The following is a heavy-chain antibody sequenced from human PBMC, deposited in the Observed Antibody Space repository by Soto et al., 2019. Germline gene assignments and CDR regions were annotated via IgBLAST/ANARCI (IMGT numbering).Heavy chain of an antibody. D-gene: IGHD2-21*02. Sequence: SVKVSCKASGGTFSSYAISWVRQAPGQGLEWMGGIIPIFGTANYAQKFQGRVTITADESTSTAYMELSSLRSEDTAVYYCAREHIVVVTALYYYYYGMDVWGQGTTVTVSS. V-gene: IGHV1-69*13. J-gene: IGHJ6*02. CDR1: GGTFSSYA. CDR2: IIPIFGTA. CDR3: AREHIVVVTALYYYYYGMDV.